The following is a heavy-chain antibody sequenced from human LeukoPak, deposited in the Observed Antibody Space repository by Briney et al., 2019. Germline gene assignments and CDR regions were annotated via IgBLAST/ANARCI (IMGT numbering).Heavy chain of an antibody. V-gene: IGHV3-33*01. CDR3: ARGTTHDAFDI. CDR1: GFTFSSYG. D-gene: IGHD1-7*01. Sequence: GGSLRLSCAASGFTFSSYGMHWVRQAPGKGLEWVAVIWYDGSNKYYADSVKGRFTISRDNSKNTLYLQMNSLRAEDSAVYYCARGTTHDAFDIWGQGTMVTVSS. CDR2: IWYDGSNK. J-gene: IGHJ3*02.